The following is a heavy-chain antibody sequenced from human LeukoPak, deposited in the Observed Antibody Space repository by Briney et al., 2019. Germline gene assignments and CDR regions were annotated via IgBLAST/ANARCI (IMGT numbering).Heavy chain of an antibody. D-gene: IGHD3-16*01. J-gene: IGHJ6*02. CDR3: ASPVYPEMDV. CDR1: GGTFSSYA. CDR2: IIPIFGTA. Sequence: SVKVSCKASGGTFSSYAISWARQAPGQGLEWMGGIIPIFGTANYAQKFQGRVTITADESTSTAYMELSSLRSEDTAVYYCASPVYPEMDVWGQGTTVTVSS. V-gene: IGHV1-69*01.